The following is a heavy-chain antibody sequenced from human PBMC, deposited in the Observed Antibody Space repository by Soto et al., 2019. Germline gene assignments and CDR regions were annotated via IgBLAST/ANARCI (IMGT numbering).Heavy chain of an antibody. J-gene: IGHJ4*02. Sequence: GGSLRLSCAASGFTFSNYAITWVRQAPGKGLEWVSALSGSGVSTYYADSVMGRFTISRDNSKNTVYLQMNSLRAEDTAVYYCAKIESRFYYDTTGYYPFDYWGQGTLVTVSS. D-gene: IGHD3-22*01. CDR3: AKIESRFYYDTTGYYPFDY. CDR1: GFTFSNYA. CDR2: LSGSGVST. V-gene: IGHV3-23*01.